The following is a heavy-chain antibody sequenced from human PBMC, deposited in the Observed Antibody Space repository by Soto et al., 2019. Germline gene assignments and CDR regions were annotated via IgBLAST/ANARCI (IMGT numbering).Heavy chain of an antibody. CDR1: GYTFTSYG. Sequence: QVHLVQSGAELKKPVASVKVSCKGSGYTFTSYGITWVRQAPGQGLEWMGWISAHNGNTDYAQRRKGRVTVTRDTSTSTAYMELRRLISGDSAVYYCARGTYGDYWCQGALVTVSS. J-gene: IGHJ4*02. D-gene: IGHD4-17*01. V-gene: IGHV1-18*01. CDR3: ARGTYGDY. CDR2: ISAHNGNT.